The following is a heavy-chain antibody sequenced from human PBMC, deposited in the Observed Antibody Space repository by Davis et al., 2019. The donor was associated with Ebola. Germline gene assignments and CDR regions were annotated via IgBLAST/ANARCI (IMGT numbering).Heavy chain of an antibody. CDR3: AKDLFVGETYYYDSSGYSAGAFDI. CDR1: VITFSGYA. V-gene: IGHV3-7*01. J-gene: IGHJ3*02. D-gene: IGHD3-22*01. Sequence: PGGSLRLSCTDSVITFSGYAMTWVRQAPGKGLEWVANIKQDGSEKYYVDSVKGRFTISRDNSKNTLYLQMNSLRAEDTAVYYCAKDLFVGETYYYDSSGYSAGAFDIWGQGTMVTVSS. CDR2: IKQDGSEK.